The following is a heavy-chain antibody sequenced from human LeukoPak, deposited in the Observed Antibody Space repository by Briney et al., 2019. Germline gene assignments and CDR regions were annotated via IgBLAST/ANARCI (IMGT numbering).Heavy chain of an antibody. Sequence: PGGSLRLSCAASGFTFGNYAMTWVRQAPGKGLDWVSIISGSGTDTYYADSVKGRFTISRDNSRNTLSLQMNSLRAEDTALYYCAKNGYCSDTGCPIDYWGQGTLVTVSS. V-gene: IGHV3-23*01. D-gene: IGHD2-15*01. J-gene: IGHJ4*02. CDR3: AKNGYCSDTGCPIDY. CDR1: GFTFGNYA. CDR2: ISGSGTDT.